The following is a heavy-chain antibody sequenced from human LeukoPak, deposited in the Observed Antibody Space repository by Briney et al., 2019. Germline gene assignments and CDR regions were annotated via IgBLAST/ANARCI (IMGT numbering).Heavy chain of an antibody. J-gene: IGHJ4*02. Sequence: PGGSLRLSCAASGFTFSSYAMHWVRQAPGKGLEYVSAISSNGGSTYYANSVKGRFTISRDNSKNTLYLQMGSLRAEDMAVYYCARGPFDRGFLEWLLGTFDYWGQGTLVTVSS. CDR1: GFTFSSYA. CDR3: ARGPFDRGFLEWLLGTFDY. D-gene: IGHD3-3*01. V-gene: IGHV3-64*01. CDR2: ISSNGGST.